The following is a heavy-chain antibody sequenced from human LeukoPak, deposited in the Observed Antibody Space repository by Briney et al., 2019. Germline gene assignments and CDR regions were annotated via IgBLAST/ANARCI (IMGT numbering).Heavy chain of an antibody. J-gene: IGHJ5*02. Sequence: GASVKVSCKASGYTFTSYAMHWVRQTPGQRLEWMGWINAGNGNTKYSQKFQGRVTITRDTSASTAYMELSSLRSEDTAVYYCAREERADIVLMVYATDSNWFGPWSQGTLVTVSS. CDR2: INAGNGNT. D-gene: IGHD2-8*01. V-gene: IGHV1-3*01. CDR3: AREERADIVLMVYATDSNWFGP. CDR1: GYTFTSYA.